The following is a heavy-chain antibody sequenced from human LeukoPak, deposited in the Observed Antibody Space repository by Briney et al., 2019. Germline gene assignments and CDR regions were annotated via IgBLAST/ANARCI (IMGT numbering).Heavy chain of an antibody. Sequence: GESLKISCKTSGYSFTSQWIGWVRQMPGKGLEWLGIVYPVDSDTRYSPSFQGQVTISADKSISTAYLQFRSLKASDTAIYYCARERNYDDGFDIWGQGTMVTVSS. CDR1: GYSFTSQW. V-gene: IGHV5-51*01. J-gene: IGHJ3*02. CDR2: VYPVDSDT. CDR3: ARERNYDDGFDI. D-gene: IGHD3-3*01.